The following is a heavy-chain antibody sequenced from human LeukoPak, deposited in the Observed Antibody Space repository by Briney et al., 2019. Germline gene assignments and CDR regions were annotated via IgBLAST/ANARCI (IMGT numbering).Heavy chain of an antibody. D-gene: IGHD3-3*01. CDR2: IIPIFGTA. Sequence: GASVKVSCKASGGTFSSYAISWVRQAPEQGLEWMGGIIPIFGTANYAQKFQGRVTITADESTSTAYMELSSLRSEDTAVYYCARTIPYYYYYMDVWGKGTTVTVSS. V-gene: IGHV1-69*13. CDR3: ARTIPYYYYYMDV. CDR1: GGTFSSYA. J-gene: IGHJ6*03.